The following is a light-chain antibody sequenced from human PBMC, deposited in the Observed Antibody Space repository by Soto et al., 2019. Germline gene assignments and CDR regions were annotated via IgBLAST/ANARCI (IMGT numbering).Light chain of an antibody. CDR2: DDS. J-gene: IGLJ3*02. Sequence: SYELTQPPSVSVAPGQTARITCEGNDMGTKSVSWFQQKAGQAPVLGVYDDSDRPSGIPERFSGSDSGNTATLTISRVEAGDEADYYCQVWDSSSDWVFGGGTKLTVL. CDR1: DMGTKS. V-gene: IGLV3-21*02. CDR3: QVWDSSSDWV.